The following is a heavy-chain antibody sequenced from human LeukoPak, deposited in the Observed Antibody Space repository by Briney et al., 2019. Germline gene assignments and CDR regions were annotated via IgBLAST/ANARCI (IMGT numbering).Heavy chain of an antibody. CDR3: ARTTQLWFFDP. CDR2: IYYSGST. J-gene: IGHJ5*02. Sequence: SETLSLTCTVSGGSISSSSYYWGWIRQPPGKGLEWIGSIYYSGSTYYNPSLKSRVTISVDTSKNQFSLKLSSVTAADTAVYYCARTTQLWFFDPWGRGTLVTVSS. V-gene: IGHV4-39*07. CDR1: GGSISSSSYY. D-gene: IGHD5-18*01.